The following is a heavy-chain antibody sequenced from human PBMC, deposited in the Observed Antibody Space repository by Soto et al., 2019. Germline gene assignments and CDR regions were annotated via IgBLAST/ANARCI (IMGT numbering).Heavy chain of an antibody. V-gene: IGHV3-72*01. CDR3: ARGWALGELLPGAFDY. J-gene: IGHJ4*02. D-gene: IGHD1-26*01. Sequence: SLRLSCAASGFTFRDHYMDWVRQAPGKGLEWVGRIRNKANSYTTEYAASVKGRFTISRDDSKNSLYLQMNSLKTEDTAVYYCARGWALGELLPGAFDYWGQGTLVTVSS. CDR1: GFTFRDHY. CDR2: IRNKANSYTT.